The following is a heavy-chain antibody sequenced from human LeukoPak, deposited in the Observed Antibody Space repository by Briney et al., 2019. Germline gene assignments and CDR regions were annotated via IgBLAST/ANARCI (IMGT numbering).Heavy chain of an antibody. D-gene: IGHD3-16*02. CDR2: IYTSGRT. V-gene: IGHV4-61*02. CDR1: GGSITFGSYY. J-gene: IGHJ4*02. Sequence: SETLSLTCTVSGGSITFGSYYWTSIRQPAGNGLEWIGRIYTSGRTFYNPSLKSRVTISMDTSMNQFSLRLNSVTAADTAVYYCARARVIPASFDDWGQGTLVTVSS. CDR3: ARARVIPASFDD.